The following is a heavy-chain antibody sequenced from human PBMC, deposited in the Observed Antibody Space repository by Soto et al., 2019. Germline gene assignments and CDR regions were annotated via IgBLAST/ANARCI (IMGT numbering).Heavy chain of an antibody. D-gene: IGHD3-16*01. CDR2: IYSGGST. Sequence: EVQLVESGGGLIQPGGSLRLSCAASGFTVSSNYMSWVRQAPGKGLEWVSVIYSGGSTYYADSVKGRFTISRDNSKNTLYLQMNSLRAEDTAVYYCARVPRRYDYVWGRGGYYYGMDVWGQGTTVTVSS. V-gene: IGHV3-53*01. J-gene: IGHJ6*02. CDR1: GFTVSSNY. CDR3: ARVPRRYDYVWGRGGYYYGMDV.